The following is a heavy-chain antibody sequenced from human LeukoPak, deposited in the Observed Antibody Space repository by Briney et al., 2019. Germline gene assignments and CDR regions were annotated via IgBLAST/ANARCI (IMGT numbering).Heavy chain of an antibody. J-gene: IGHJ4*02. CDR2: IYYSGST. CDR3: ARGTLYSGWSYYFDS. V-gene: IGHV4-59*12. CDR1: GGSISNKY. D-gene: IGHD6-19*01. Sequence: SETLSLTCTVSGGSISNKYWSWIRQPPGKGLEWIGYIYYSGSTNYNPSLKSRVTISVDDSNNKFSLRLSSVTAADTALYYCARGTLYSGWSYYFDSWGQGTLVTVSS.